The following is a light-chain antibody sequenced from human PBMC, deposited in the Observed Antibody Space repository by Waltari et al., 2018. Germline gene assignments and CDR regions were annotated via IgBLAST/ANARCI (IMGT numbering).Light chain of an antibody. Sequence: DIQMTQSPSSLSASVGDRVTITCRSSQIIGGHLNWYQQKPGKAPKFLIYAASTLQGGVPSRFSGSGSGTDFTLTINGLQIEDFATYYCQQGYITPVTFGQGTKVEVK. V-gene: IGKV1-39*01. CDR2: AAS. CDR3: QQGYITPVT. CDR1: QIIGGH. J-gene: IGKJ1*01.